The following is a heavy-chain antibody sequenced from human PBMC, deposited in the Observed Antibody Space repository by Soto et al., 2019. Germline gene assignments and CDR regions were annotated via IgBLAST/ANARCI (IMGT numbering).Heavy chain of an antibody. CDR1: GFPFGGYG. J-gene: IGHJ4*02. CDR2: LANDGSYQ. Sequence: QVQLVESGGGVVQPGGSLRLSCEASGFPFGGYGMHWVRQSPGEGLEWVAVLANDGSYQYYADSMRGRFTISRANSKNTRYLQMDSLRPGVTAVYYCARSRGGSSYFSPDYWGQGTLVTVSS. D-gene: IGHD2-15*01. V-gene: IGHV3-30*03. CDR3: ARSRGGSSYFSPDY.